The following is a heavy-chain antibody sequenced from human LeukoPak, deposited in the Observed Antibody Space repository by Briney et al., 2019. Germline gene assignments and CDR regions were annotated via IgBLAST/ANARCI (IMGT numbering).Heavy chain of an antibody. D-gene: IGHD2/OR15-2a*01. CDR1: GFSVSNYW. J-gene: IGHJ4*02. CDR3: ARHPGGSTSYYFDY. V-gene: IGHV3-74*01. CDR2: INSDGTIT. Sequence: GGSLRLSCAVSGFSVSNYWMLWVRQVPGKGLVWVSRINSDGTITTYADSVKGRFTISSDIPKNTLYLQMNSLRAEDTAVYFCARHPGGSTSYYFDYWGQGTLVTVSS.